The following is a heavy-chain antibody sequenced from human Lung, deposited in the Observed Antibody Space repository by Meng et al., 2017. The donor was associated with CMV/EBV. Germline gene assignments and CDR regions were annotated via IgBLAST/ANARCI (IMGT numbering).Heavy chain of an antibody. Sequence: GESLKISCAASGFTFSSYWMSWVRQAPGKGLEWVANINQDGSEKYYVDSVEGRFTISRDNAKDSLYLQMNALRAEDTAVYYCARRPWGLDFWGQGTTVTGSS. J-gene: IGHJ6*02. CDR3: ARRPWGLDF. V-gene: IGHV3-7*01. CDR2: INQDGSEK. CDR1: GFTFSSYW.